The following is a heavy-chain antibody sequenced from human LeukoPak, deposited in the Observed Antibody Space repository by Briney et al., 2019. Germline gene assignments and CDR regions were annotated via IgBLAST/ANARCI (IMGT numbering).Heavy chain of an antibody. D-gene: IGHD3-16*01. CDR3: PFTGGAFDI. Sequence: GGSLRLSCAASGFTVSNNYMTWVRQAPGKGLEWVAGIYSDGSTYYADSVKGRFTIPRDNSENTLYLQMNSLRVEDTAVYYCPFTGGAFDICGQGTMVTVSS. CDR2: IYSDGST. CDR1: GFTVSNNY. J-gene: IGHJ3*02. V-gene: IGHV3-53*01.